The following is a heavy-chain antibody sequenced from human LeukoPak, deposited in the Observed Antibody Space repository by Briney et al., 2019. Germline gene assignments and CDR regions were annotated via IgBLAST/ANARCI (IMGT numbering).Heavy chain of an antibody. V-gene: IGHV4-38-2*02. CDR2: VFHSGNT. CDR1: GYSISSTYY. CDR3: ARDLPGYSSSRMNWFDP. Sequence: SETLSLTCTVSGYSISSTYYWGWIRQPPGKGLEWVGSVFHSGNTYYNPSLKSRLTISADTSKNQFSLQLNSVTPEDTAVYYCARDLPGYSSSRMNWFDPWGQGTLVTVSS. J-gene: IGHJ5*02. D-gene: IGHD6-13*01.